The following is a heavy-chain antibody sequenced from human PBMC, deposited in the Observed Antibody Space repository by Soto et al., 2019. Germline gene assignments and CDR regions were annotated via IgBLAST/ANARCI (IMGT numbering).Heavy chain of an antibody. CDR3: AKDLRYGPGEAVSYCYGMDV. J-gene: IGHJ6*02. CDR2: ISYDGSNK. V-gene: IGHV3-30*18. D-gene: IGHD4-17*01. Sequence: QVQLVESGGGVVQPGRSLRLSCAASGFTFSSYGMHWVRQAPGKGLEWVAVISYDGSNKYYADSVKGRFTISRDNSKNTLYLQMNSLRAEDTAVYYCAKDLRYGPGEAVSYCYGMDVWGQGTTVTVSS. CDR1: GFTFSSYG.